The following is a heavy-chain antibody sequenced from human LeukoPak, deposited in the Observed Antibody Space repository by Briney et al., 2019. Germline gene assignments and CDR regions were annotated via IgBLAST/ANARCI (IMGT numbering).Heavy chain of an antibody. Sequence: ASVKVSCKASGYTFTGYYLHWVRQAPGQGLEWMGWINPDSGGTNYAQNFQGRVTMTRDMSISTAYMELSRLTSDDTAVYYCASARLYGSGNYPFDYWGQGTLVTVSS. CDR1: GYTFTGYY. D-gene: IGHD3-10*01. CDR3: ASARLYGSGNYPFDY. CDR2: INPDSGGT. V-gene: IGHV1-2*02. J-gene: IGHJ4*02.